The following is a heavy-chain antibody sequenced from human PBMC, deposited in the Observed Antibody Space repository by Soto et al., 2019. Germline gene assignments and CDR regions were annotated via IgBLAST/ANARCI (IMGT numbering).Heavy chain of an antibody. CDR1: GSTLTELS. CDR3: ARDPVAAAGTNYYYMDV. J-gene: IGHJ6*03. CDR2: FDPEEGET. V-gene: IGHV1-24*01. Sequence: ASVKVSCKVSGSTLTELSMHWVRQAPGKGHEWMGSFDPEEGETIYAQKIQGRVTMNEDTSASTAYMELSSLISEDTAVYYCARDPVAAAGTNYYYMDVWGKGTTVTVS. D-gene: IGHD6-13*01.